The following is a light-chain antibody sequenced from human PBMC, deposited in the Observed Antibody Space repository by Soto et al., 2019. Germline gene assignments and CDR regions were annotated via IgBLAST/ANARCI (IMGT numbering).Light chain of an antibody. CDR1: QSVSSSY. J-gene: IGKJ5*01. V-gene: IGKV3-20*01. CDR3: QQYGSGLSIT. CDR2: GAS. Sequence: EIVLTQSPATLPLSPGERATLSCRASQSVSSSYLAWYQQKPGQAPRLLIYGASSRATGIPDRFSGSGSGTDFTLTISRLEPEDFAVYYCQQYGSGLSITFGQGTRLEIK.